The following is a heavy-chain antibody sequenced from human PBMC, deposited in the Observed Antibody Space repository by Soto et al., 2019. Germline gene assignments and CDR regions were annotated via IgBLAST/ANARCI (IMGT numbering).Heavy chain of an antibody. Sequence: SQTLSLTCAISGDSVSSNSAAWNWIRQSPSRGLEWLGRTYYRSKWYNDYAVSVKSRITINPDTSKNQFSLQLNSVTPEDTAVYYCARDHTVAMVYYYYYMDAWGKGTTVTVSS. CDR3: ARDHTVAMVYYYYYMDA. V-gene: IGHV6-1*01. J-gene: IGHJ6*03. CDR1: GDSVSSNSAA. CDR2: TYYRSKWYN. D-gene: IGHD5-18*01.